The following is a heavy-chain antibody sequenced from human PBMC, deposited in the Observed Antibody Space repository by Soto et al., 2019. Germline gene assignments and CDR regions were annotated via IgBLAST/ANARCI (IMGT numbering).Heavy chain of an antibody. CDR1: GFTFSSYG. CDR3: ARGASIVATLSLVAFDI. D-gene: IGHD5-12*01. Sequence: QVQLVESGGGVVQPGRSLRLSCAASGFTFSSYGMHWVRQAPGQGLEWVAVIWYDGSNKYYADSVKGRLTISRDNSKNTLYLQMNSLRAEDTAVYYCARGASIVATLSLVAFDIWGQGTMVTVSS. J-gene: IGHJ3*02. V-gene: IGHV3-33*01. CDR2: IWYDGSNK.